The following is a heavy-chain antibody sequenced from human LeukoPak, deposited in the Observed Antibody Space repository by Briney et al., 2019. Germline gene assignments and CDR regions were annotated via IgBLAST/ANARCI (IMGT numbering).Heavy chain of an antibody. D-gene: IGHD6-25*01. J-gene: IGHJ6*02. CDR3: AKDXXSGPHYYYGMDV. Sequence: GGSLRLSCAXSGXTFSNYAMSWVXQAXGKGLEWVAVISYLGDDQFYAESVKGRFTISRDNSNKRVFLQMNSLRGDDTAVYYCAKDXXSGPHYYYGMDVWGRGTTVIV. CDR1: GXTFSNYA. CDR2: ISYLGDDQ. V-gene: IGHV3-30*18.